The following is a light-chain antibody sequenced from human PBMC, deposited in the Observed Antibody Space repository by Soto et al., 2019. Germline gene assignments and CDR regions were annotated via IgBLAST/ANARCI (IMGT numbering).Light chain of an antibody. Sequence: LILAPSTLPLSTGERATLTCRAVQCVSSHYLAWYQQKPGQAPRLLISGASSRATGIPDRVSGSGSGTDFTLTISPLQPEALALDYCLHHAGGSRITLGQGTRLE. CDR1: QCVSSHY. CDR3: LHHAGGSRIT. J-gene: IGKJ5*01. CDR2: GAS. V-gene: IGKV3-20*01.